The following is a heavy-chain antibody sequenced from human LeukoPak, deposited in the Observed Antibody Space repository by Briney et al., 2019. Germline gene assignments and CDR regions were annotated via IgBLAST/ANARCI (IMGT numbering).Heavy chain of an antibody. CDR2: ISGSGGST. CDR3: AKDGGFIVVVPAASFDP. CDR1: GFTFSTYA. V-gene: IGHV3-23*01. D-gene: IGHD2-2*01. J-gene: IGHJ5*02. Sequence: QSGGSLRLSCAASGFTFSTYAMSWVRQAPGKGLEWVSAISGSGGSTYYADSVKSRFTISRDNSKNTLYLQMNSLRAEDTAVYYCAKDGGFIVVVPAASFDPWGQGTLVTVSS.